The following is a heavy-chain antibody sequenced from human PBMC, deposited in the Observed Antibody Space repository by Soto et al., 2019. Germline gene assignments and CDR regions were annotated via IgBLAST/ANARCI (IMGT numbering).Heavy chain of an antibody. CDR3: ARSGKLGSNYGP. Sequence: QLQLQESGPGVVKPSETLSLTCTVSGGSISSTGYYWGWVRQPPGKGLEWIASVYYSGRTYYTPSLRSRVAIYEPSAEDQFSLDLRSVTAADTAVSYCARSGKLGSNYGPWGQGTLVTVSS. V-gene: IGHV4-39*01. CDR1: GGSISSTGYY. CDR2: VYYSGRT. J-gene: IGHJ5*02. D-gene: IGHD4-4*01.